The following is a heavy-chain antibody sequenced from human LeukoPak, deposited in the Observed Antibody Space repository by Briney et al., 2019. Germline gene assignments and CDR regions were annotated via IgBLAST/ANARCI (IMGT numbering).Heavy chain of an antibody. D-gene: IGHD3-10*01. CDR1: GYTFTSYD. Sequence: ASVKVSCKASGYTFTSYDINWVRQATGQGLEWMGWMNPNSGNTGYAQKFQGRVTTTRNTSISTAYMELSSLRSEDTAVYYCARGRRLLWFGELLPENYYYYGMDVWGQGTTVTVSS. J-gene: IGHJ6*02. CDR2: MNPNSGNT. CDR3: ARGRRLLWFGELLPENYYYYGMDV. V-gene: IGHV1-8*01.